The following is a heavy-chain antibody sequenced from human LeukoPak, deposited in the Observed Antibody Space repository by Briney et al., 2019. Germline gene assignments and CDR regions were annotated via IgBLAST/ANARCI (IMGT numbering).Heavy chain of an antibody. V-gene: IGHV1-69*05. CDR1: GGTFRTYS. J-gene: IGHJ6*03. Sequence: SVKVSCKASGGTFRTYSVTWVRQAPGQGLEWMGGIIPIFGTPDYAQKFQGRVKVTTDDATGTAYMELSSLMSEDTAIYYCARVDRYHFYLDVWGRGTPVTVSS. CDR3: ARVDRYHFYLDV. CDR2: IIPIFGTP.